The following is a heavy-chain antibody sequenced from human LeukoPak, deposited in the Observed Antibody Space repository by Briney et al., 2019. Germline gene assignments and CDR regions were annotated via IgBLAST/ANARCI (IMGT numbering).Heavy chain of an antibody. J-gene: IGHJ4*02. CDR1: GYTFTGYY. CDR2: INPNSGGT. CDR3: ARGRSIGITMVRGVEIIDY. Sequence: GASVKVSCKASGYTFTGYYMHWVRQAPGQGLEWMGWINPNSGGTNYAQKFQGRVTMTRDTSISTAYMELSRLRSDDTVVYYCARGRSIGITMVRGVEIIDYWGQGTLVTVSS. V-gene: IGHV1-2*02. D-gene: IGHD3-10*01.